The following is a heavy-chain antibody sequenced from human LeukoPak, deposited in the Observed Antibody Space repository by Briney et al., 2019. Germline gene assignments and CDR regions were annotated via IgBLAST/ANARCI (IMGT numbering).Heavy chain of an antibody. D-gene: IGHD3-10*01. CDR2: INHSGST. CDR1: GGSFSGYY. Sequence: SETLSLTCGVYGGSFSGYYWGWIRQTPGKGLEWIGEINHSGSTNYNPSLKSRVTISVDTSKNQFSLKLSSVTAADTAVYYCARMGFMVRGVKPYFDYWGQGTLVTVSS. V-gene: IGHV4-34*01. J-gene: IGHJ4*02. CDR3: ARMGFMVRGVKPYFDY.